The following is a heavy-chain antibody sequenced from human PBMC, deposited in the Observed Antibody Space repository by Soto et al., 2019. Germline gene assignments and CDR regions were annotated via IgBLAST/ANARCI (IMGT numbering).Heavy chain of an antibody. V-gene: IGHV3-7*01. CDR2: IKENEGDK. CDR3: ARSLGSGWPVDSIDN. J-gene: IGHJ4*01. D-gene: IGHD6-19*01. CDR1: GFTFSTYW. Sequence: GGSLRLSCTASGFTFSTYWMTWVRQAPGKGLEWVASIKENEGDKFYVDSVKGRFTISRDDAENSLYLQMNSLRVEDTAVYYCARSLGSGWPVDSIDNWGHGTLVTVS.